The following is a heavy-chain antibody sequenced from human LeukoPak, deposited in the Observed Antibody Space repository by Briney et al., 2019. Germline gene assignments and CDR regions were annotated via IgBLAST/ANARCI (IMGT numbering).Heavy chain of an antibody. Sequence: VRSPRLSCAASGFTFSSYGMHWVRQAPGKGLEWVAVISYDGSNRYYADSVKGRFTISRDNSKNTLYLQMNSLRAEDTAVYYCAKDLEAVTMIVPYWGQGTLVTVSS. CDR3: AKDLEAVTMIVPY. V-gene: IGHV3-30*18. D-gene: IGHD3-22*01. J-gene: IGHJ4*02. CDR2: ISYDGSNR. CDR1: GFTFSSYG.